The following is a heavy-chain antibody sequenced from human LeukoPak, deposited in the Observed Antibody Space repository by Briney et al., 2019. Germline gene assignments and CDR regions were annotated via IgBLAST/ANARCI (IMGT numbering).Heavy chain of an antibody. Sequence: GGSLRLFCAASGFTFSSYSMNWVRQAPGKGLEWVSSISSRSSYIDYADSLKGRLTISRDNGKKSLYLQMNSLRAEDTAVYFFTKDTTYDILTGYSVYWGQGTLVTVSS. CDR2: ISSRSSYI. V-gene: IGHV3-21*01. D-gene: IGHD3-9*01. CDR3: TKDTTYDILTGYSVY. CDR1: GFTFSSYS. J-gene: IGHJ4*02.